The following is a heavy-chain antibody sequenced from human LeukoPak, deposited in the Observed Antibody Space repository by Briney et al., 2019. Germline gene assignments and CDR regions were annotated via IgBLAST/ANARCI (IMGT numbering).Heavy chain of an antibody. V-gene: IGHV4-59*11. D-gene: IGHD3-16*02. CDR3: ARQFGGVIVEYYYTDV. Sequence: PSETLSLTCAVSGDSINTHYWNWIRQPPGKGLEWMGYIDYRGNTNYIPSLKSRLSISVDTSKNQVSLNLRSVTAADTAVYFCARQFGGVIVEYYYTDVWGKGTTVTVSS. J-gene: IGHJ6*03. CDR1: GDSINTHY. CDR2: IDYRGNT.